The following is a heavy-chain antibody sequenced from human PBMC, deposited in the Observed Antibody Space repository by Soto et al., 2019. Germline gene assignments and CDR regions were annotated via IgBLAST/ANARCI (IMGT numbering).Heavy chain of an antibody. Sequence: SETLSLTCTVSGGSISSSSYYWGWIRRPPGKGLEWIGSIYYSGSTYYNPSLKSRVTISVDTSKNQFSLKLSSVTAADTAVYYCARATTVTNEEFDYWGQGTLVTVSS. D-gene: IGHD4-17*01. V-gene: IGHV4-39*01. CDR2: IYYSGST. CDR1: GGSISSSSYY. J-gene: IGHJ4*02. CDR3: ARATTVTNEEFDY.